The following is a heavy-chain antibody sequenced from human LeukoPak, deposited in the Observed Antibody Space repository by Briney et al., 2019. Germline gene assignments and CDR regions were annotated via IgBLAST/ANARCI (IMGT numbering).Heavy chain of an antibody. CDR2: IKQDGSEK. CDR3: ATSGAYYDSSGYY. CDR1: GFTFSSYW. D-gene: IGHD3-22*01. Sequence: GGSLRLSCAASGFTFSSYWMTWVRQAPGKGLEWVANIKQDGSEKYYVDSVKGRFTISRDNAKNSLYLQMNSLRAEDMAVYYCATSGAYYDSSGYYWGQGTLVTVSS. J-gene: IGHJ4*02. V-gene: IGHV3-7*01.